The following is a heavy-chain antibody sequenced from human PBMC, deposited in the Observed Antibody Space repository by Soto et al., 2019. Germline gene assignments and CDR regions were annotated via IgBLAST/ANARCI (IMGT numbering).Heavy chain of an antibody. CDR2: IRGTGLNT. CDR3: AKRASPANIDNWFDP. CDR1: GFVFKNFA. V-gene: IGHV3-23*01. Sequence: GGSLRLSCVVSGFVFKNFAINWVRQPPGKGLEWVSVIRGTGLNTYYAASVKGRFNISRDNSKNTVYLQMDSLKVEDTAVYYCAKRASPANIDNWFDPWGTGTQVTVSS. J-gene: IGHJ5*02.